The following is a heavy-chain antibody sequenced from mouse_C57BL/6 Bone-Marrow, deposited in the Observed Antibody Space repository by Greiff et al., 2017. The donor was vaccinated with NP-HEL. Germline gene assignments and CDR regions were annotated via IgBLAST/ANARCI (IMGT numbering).Heavy chain of an antibody. D-gene: IGHD1-1*01. CDR3: ARRGGSVYYDGSSYVGAWFAY. J-gene: IGHJ3*01. CDR2: IYPRSGNT. Sequence: QVQLQQSGAELARPGASVKLSCKASGYTFTSYGISWVKQRTGQGLEWIGEIYPRSGNTYYNEKFKGKATLTADKSSSTAYMELRSLTSEDSAVYFCARRGGSVYYDGSSYVGAWFAYWGQGTLVTVSA. CDR1: GYTFTSYG. V-gene: IGHV1-81*01.